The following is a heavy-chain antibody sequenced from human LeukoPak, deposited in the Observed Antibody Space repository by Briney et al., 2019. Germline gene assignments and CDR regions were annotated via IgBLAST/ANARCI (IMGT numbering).Heavy chain of an antibody. CDR3: ARLYSSSHYYYYMDV. CDR1: GYSFTSYW. D-gene: IGHD6-13*01. CDR2: IYPGDSDT. Sequence: GESLKISCKGSGYSFTSYWIGWVRQMPGKGLEWMGIIYPGDSDTRYSPSFQGQVTISADKSISTAYLQWSSLKASDTAMYYCARLYSSSHYYYYMDVWGKGTTVTISS. V-gene: IGHV5-51*01. J-gene: IGHJ6*03.